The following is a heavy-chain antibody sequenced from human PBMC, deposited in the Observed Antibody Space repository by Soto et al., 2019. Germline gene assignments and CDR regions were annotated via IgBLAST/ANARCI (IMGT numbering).Heavy chain of an antibody. CDR2: INHSGST. Sequence: SETLSLTCAVYGGSFSGYYWSWIRQPPGKGLEWIGEINHSGSTNYNPSLKSRVTISVDTSKNQFSLKLSSVTAADTAVYYCARGGFTPQEYCSGGSCYSRRNWFDPWGQGTLVTVSS. J-gene: IGHJ5*02. V-gene: IGHV4-34*01. CDR3: ARGGFTPQEYCSGGSCYSRRNWFDP. D-gene: IGHD2-15*01. CDR1: GGSFSGYY.